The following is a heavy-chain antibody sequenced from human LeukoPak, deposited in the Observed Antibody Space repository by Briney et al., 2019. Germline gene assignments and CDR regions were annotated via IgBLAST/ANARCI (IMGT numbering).Heavy chain of an antibody. Sequence: PSETLSLTCTVSGGSIGGRSYYWAWIRQPPGKGLEWIGSIYYSGSPYYNPSLRSRVTISGDTSKKQFSLKLSSVTAADTAVYYCVTYYYGSSAPKRNYWGQGILVTVSS. CDR1: GGSIGGRSYY. CDR2: IYYSGSP. J-gene: IGHJ4*02. D-gene: IGHD3-22*01. V-gene: IGHV4-39*07. CDR3: VTYYYGSSAPKRNY.